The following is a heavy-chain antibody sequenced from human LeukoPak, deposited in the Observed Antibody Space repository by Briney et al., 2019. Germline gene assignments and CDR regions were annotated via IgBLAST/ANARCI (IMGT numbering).Heavy chain of an antibody. Sequence: GRSLRLSCAASGFTFSSYGMHWVRQAPGKGLEWAAVIWHDGNNKYYADSVKGRFTISRDNSKNTLYLQMNSLRAEDTALYYCAKDMGSSGWYFLDYWGQGTLVTVSS. D-gene: IGHD6-19*01. CDR2: IWHDGNNK. CDR1: GFTFSSYG. J-gene: IGHJ4*02. V-gene: IGHV3-33*06. CDR3: AKDMGSSGWYFLDY.